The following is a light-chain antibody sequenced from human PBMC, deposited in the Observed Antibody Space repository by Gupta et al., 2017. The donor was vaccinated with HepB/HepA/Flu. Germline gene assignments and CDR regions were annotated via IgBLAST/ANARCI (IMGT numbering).Light chain of an antibody. J-gene: IGLJ2*01. Sequence: QSALTQPPSVSGSPGPSVPIPCPGTRSDVGSYNRVSWYQQPPGTAPKLMIYEVSKRTSGVPDRLSGSKSGNTASLTISGLQAEDEADYYCSSYTSSSSVVFGGGTKLTVL. CDR3: SSYTSSSSVV. V-gene: IGLV2-18*02. CDR2: EVS. CDR1: RSDVGSYNR.